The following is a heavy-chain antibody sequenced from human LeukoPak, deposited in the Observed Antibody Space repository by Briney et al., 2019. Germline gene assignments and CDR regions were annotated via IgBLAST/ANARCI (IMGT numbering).Heavy chain of an antibody. V-gene: IGHV3-23*01. CDR1: GFTFSNYA. D-gene: IGHD2-15*01. J-gene: IGHJ4*02. CDR2: ISGSTGST. CDR3: AKRAVGAAYYFDY. Sequence: GGSLRLSCAASGFTFSNYAMNWVRQAPGKGLEWVSLISGSTGSTYYADSVKGRFTISRDNSKNTLYLQMNSLRAEDTAVYYCAKRAVGAAYYFDYWGQGTLVTVSS.